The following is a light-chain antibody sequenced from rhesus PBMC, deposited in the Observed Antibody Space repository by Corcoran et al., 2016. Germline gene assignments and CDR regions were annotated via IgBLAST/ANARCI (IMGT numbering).Light chain of an antibody. CDR2: ESS. V-gene: IGKV1-25*01. J-gene: IGKJ2*01. CDR3: QHYYSTPYS. Sequence: DIQMTQSPSSLSASVGDRVTITCRASQGISNDLAGFQQKPGETPKLLIYESSSLQSGIPSRFSGSGPGTDFTLTSSSLQSEDFATYYCQHYYSTPYSFGQGTKVEIK. CDR1: QGISND.